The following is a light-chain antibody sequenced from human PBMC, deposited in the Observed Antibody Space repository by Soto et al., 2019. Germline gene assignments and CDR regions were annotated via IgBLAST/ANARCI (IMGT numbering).Light chain of an antibody. CDR2: DAS. CDR3: QQYSTYPWT. V-gene: IGKV1-5*01. CDR1: QNINNY. Sequence: DIQMTQSPSSLSASVGDRVTITCQASQNINNYLNWYQQKPGKAPKVLIFDASSLESGVPSRFSGSGSATEFTLTISSLQPDDFATYYCQQYSTYPWTFGQGTKVDIK. J-gene: IGKJ1*01.